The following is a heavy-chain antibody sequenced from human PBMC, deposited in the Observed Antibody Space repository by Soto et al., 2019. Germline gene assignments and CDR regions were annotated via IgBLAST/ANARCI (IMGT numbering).Heavy chain of an antibody. CDR1: GLTFSTSW. V-gene: IGHV3-7*01. CDR3: ATANTPYAVDM. CDR2: IHPAGNVP. J-gene: IGHJ3*02. Sequence: VQLVESGGGLVQPGESLRLSCTASGLTFSTSWLTWVRQAPGEGLEWVSNIHPAGNVPHYADSVKERFTISRDNAKNAVFLQMSGLRVEGTAVYYCATANTPYAVDMWGQGPMVSVAS.